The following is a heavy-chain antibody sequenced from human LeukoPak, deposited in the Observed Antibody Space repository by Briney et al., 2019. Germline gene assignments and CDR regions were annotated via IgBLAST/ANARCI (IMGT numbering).Heavy chain of an antibody. J-gene: IGHJ3*01. CDR2: INHSGST. D-gene: IGHD3-9*01. Sequence: SETLSLTCAVYGGSFSGYYCSWFRQPPGKGLEWIGEINHSGSTNYNPSLKSRLTISVDTSKNQFSLKLSSVTAADTAVYYCARGRRPQGRYFDWLSDTFDLWGQGTMVTVSS. CDR3: ARGRRPQGRYFDWLSDTFDL. V-gene: IGHV4-34*01. CDR1: GGSFSGYY.